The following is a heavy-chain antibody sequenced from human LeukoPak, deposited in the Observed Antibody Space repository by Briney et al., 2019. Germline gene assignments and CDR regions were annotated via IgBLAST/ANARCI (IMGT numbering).Heavy chain of an antibody. CDR3: ASPDTYYYDSSGYYG. J-gene: IGHJ4*02. D-gene: IGHD3-22*01. CDR1: GYTFTSYY. Sequence: ASVKVSCKASGYTFTSYYMHWVRQAPGQGLEWMGIINPSGGSTSYAQKFQGRVTMTRDMSTSTVYMELSSLRSEDTAVYYCASPDTYYYDSSGYYGWGQGTLVTVSS. V-gene: IGHV1-46*01. CDR2: INPSGGST.